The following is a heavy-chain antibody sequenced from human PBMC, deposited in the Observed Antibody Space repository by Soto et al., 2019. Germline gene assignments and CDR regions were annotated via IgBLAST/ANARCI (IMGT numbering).Heavy chain of an antibody. CDR1: GDSVSSNSAA. J-gene: IGHJ6*02. Sequence: SQTLSLTCAISGDSVSSNSAAWNWIRQSPSRGLEWLGRTYYRSKWYNDYTVSVKSRITINPDTSKNQFSLQLNSVTPEDTAVYFCARDNSYYGSGSHYGMDVWGQGTTITVSS. CDR3: ARDNSYYGSGSHYGMDV. D-gene: IGHD3-10*01. V-gene: IGHV6-1*01. CDR2: TYYRSKWYN.